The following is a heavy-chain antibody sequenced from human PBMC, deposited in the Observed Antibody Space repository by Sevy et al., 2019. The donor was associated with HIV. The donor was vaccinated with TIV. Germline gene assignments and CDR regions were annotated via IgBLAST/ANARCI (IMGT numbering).Heavy chain of an antibody. V-gene: IGHV3-23*01. CDR2: IGGSGSST. J-gene: IGHJ6*02. CDR1: GLTFSNFV. D-gene: IGHD2-2*01. CDR3: AISCRSSTCRQFGMDV. Sequence: GGSLRLSCAASGLTFSNFVMSWVRQVPGKGLEWVSDIGGSGSSTYYADSVQGRFTISRDNSKNTLYLQMNSLRAEDTAVYFCAISCRSSTCRQFGMDVWGQGTTVTVSS.